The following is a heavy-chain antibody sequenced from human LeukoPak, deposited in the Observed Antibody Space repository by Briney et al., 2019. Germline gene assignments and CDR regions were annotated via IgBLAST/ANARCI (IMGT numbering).Heavy chain of an antibody. D-gene: IGHD4-17*01. J-gene: IGHJ6*02. CDR2: ISGSGGST. Sequence: MXWVXXXPXKGLEWVSAISGSGGSTYYADSVKGRFTISRDNSKNTLYLQMNSLRAEDTAVYYCAKGPPGDYSALYYYYGMDVWGQGTTVTVSS. CDR3: AKGPPGDYSALYYYYGMDV. V-gene: IGHV3-23*01.